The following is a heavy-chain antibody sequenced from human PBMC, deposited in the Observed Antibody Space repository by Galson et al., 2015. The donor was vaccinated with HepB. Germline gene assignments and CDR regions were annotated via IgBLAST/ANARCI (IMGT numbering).Heavy chain of an antibody. J-gene: IGHJ6*02. CDR3: ARDSVINYYYGMDV. CDR2: MNPNSGNT. Sequence: SVKVSCKASGYTFTSYDINWVRQATGQGLEWMGWMNPNSGNTGYAQKFQGRVTMTRNTSISTAYMELSSLRSEDTAVYYCARDSVINYYYGMDVWGQGTTVTVSS. V-gene: IGHV1-8*01. D-gene: IGHD3-10*01. CDR1: GYTFTSYD.